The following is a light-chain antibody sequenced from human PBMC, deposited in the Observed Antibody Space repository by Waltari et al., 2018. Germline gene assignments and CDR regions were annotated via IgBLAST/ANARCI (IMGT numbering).Light chain of an antibody. CDR3: QQGNSFPFT. CDR2: AAS. CDR1: QGISGW. J-gene: IGKJ4*01. V-gene: IGKV1-12*01. Sequence: DIQMTQSPSSVSASVGDRVTITCRASQGISGWLAWYLQKPGKAPKLLIYAASSLQSGVPSRFSGSGSWTDFTLSISSLQPEDFATYFCQQGNSFPFTFGGGTKVEIK.